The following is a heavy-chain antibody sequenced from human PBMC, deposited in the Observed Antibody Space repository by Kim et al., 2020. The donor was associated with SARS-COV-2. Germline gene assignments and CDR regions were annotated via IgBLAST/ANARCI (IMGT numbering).Heavy chain of an antibody. V-gene: IGHV3-30*18. CDR1: GFTFSSYG. CDR3: AKEIGDIGEVVVVPAAILDY. CDR2: ISYDGSNK. J-gene: IGHJ4*02. Sequence: GGSLRLSCAASGFTFSSYGMHWVRQAPGKGLEWVAVISYDGSNKYYADSVKGRFTISRDNSKNTLYLQMNSLRAEDTAVYYCAKEIGDIGEVVVVPAAILDYWGQGTLVTVSS. D-gene: IGHD2-2*01.